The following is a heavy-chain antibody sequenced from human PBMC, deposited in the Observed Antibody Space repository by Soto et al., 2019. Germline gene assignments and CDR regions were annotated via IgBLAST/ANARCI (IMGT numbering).Heavy chain of an antibody. D-gene: IGHD3-22*01. CDR2: INPNSGGT. Sequence: ASVKVSCKTSGYTFTAHCIHWVRQAPGQGLEWMGWINPNSGGTTYAQKFHARVTMTRDTSISTAYMELSGLTSDDTAVYYCAREDDLTMNYALDVWGQGTTVTVSS. CDR1: GYTFTAHC. J-gene: IGHJ6*01. CDR3: AREDDLTMNYALDV. V-gene: IGHV1-2*02.